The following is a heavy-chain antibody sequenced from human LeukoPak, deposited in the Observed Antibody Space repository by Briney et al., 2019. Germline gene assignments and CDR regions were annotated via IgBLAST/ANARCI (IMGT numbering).Heavy chain of an antibody. D-gene: IGHD3-22*01. J-gene: IGHJ3*02. V-gene: IGHV1-18*01. Sequence: GASVKVSCKASGYTFTSYGISWVRQAPGQGLEWMGWISAYNGNTNYAQKLQGRVTMTTDTSTSTAYMELRSLRSDDTAVYYCARERGDYYDSSDDAFDIWGQGTMVTVSS. CDR2: ISAYNGNT. CDR3: ARERGDYYDSSDDAFDI. CDR1: GYTFTSYG.